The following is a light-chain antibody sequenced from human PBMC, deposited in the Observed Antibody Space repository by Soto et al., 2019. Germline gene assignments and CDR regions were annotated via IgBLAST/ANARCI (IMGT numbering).Light chain of an antibody. Sequence: ENLLTQSPSPLSLSLRERPTLXXRGSQSVRSSYLCWYQQKPGQAPRLXXYDASITATGIPDRFSGSGSGTDLTLTISRREPEDDAVYYCQQYGNSPQITFGQGTRLEIK. CDR2: DAS. CDR3: QQYGNSPQIT. CDR1: QSVRSSY. V-gene: IGKV3-20*01. J-gene: IGKJ5*01.